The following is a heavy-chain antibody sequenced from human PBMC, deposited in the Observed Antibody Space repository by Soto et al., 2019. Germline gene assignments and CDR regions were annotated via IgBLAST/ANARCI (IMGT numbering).Heavy chain of an antibody. D-gene: IGHD3-10*01. CDR3: ARTYGRNFDS. Sequence: PSETLSLTCTVSGGSISSYYWSWIRQPPGKGLEWIGYIYYSGSTNYNPSLKSRVTISVDTSKNQFSLKLSSVTAADTALYYCARTYGRNFDSWGQGTLVTVSS. V-gene: IGHV4-59*01. CDR2: IYYSGST. J-gene: IGHJ4*02. CDR1: GGSISSYY.